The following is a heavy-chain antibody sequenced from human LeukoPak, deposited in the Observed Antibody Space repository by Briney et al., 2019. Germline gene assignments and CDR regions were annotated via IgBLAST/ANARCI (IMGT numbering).Heavy chain of an antibody. V-gene: IGHV4-59*01. J-gene: IGHJ4*02. Sequence: NPSETLSLTCTVSGGSISRYYWSWIRQSPGKGLEWLGFFYNGGGTNYNPSLKSRVTISVDTSKNQFSLKLSSVTAADTAVYYCASLPYCSGGSCYSGDYWGQGTLVTVSS. CDR3: ASLPYCSGGSCYSGDY. D-gene: IGHD2-15*01. CDR2: FYNGGGT. CDR1: GGSISRYY.